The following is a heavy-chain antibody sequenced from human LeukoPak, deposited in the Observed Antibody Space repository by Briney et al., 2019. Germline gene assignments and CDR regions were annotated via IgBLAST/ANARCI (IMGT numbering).Heavy chain of an antibody. CDR3: ARGDGNDYYYYYMDV. D-gene: IGHD1-1*01. V-gene: IGHV1-8*01. CDR2: MNPNSGNT. J-gene: IGHJ6*03. Sequence: GASVTVSCKASGYTFTSYDINWVRQATGQGLEWMGWMNPNSGNTGYAQKFQGRVTMTRNTSISTAYMELSSLRSEDTAVYYCARGDGNDYYYYYMDVWGKGTTVTVSS. CDR1: GYTFTSYD.